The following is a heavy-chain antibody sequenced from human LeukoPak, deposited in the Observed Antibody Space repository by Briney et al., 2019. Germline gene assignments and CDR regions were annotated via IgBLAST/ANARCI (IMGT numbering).Heavy chain of an antibody. CDR3: ARERRSGYPE. CDR1: GGSISSYY. V-gene: IGHV4-59*01. D-gene: IGHD3-22*01. CDR2: IYYNGST. J-gene: IGHJ4*02. Sequence: KPSETLSLTCTVSGGSISSYYWSWIRQPPGKGLEWIGYIYYNGSTNYNPSLKSRVTISVDTSKNQFSLKLSSVTAADTAVYYCARERRSGYPEWGQGTLVTVSS.